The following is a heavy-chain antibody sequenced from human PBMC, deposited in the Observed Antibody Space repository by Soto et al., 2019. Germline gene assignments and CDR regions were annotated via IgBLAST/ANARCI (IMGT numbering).Heavy chain of an antibody. D-gene: IGHD2-21*01. CDR2: IIPIFGTA. CDR1: GGTFSSYA. CDR3: ARVLYEGGGAAFDI. Sequence: SVKVSCKASGGTFSSYAISWVRQAPGQGLEWMGGIIPIFGTANYAQKFQGRVTITADKSTSTAYMELSSLRSEDTAVYYCARVLYEGGGAAFDIWGQGTMVTVSS. V-gene: IGHV1-69*06. J-gene: IGHJ3*02.